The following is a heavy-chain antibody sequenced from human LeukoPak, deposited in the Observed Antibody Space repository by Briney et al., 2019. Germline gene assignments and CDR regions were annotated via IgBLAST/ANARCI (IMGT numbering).Heavy chain of an antibody. CDR2: INSNSGGT. J-gene: IGHJ4*02. CDR3: ARGRNYGDVYSFDY. Sequence: GASVKVSCKASGYTFTGYYMHWVRQAPGQGLEWMGWINSNSGGTNYAQKFQGRVTMTRDTSISTAYMELSRLRSDDTAVYYCARGRNYGDVYSFDYWGQGTLVTVSS. D-gene: IGHD4-17*01. V-gene: IGHV1-2*02. CDR1: GYTFTGYY.